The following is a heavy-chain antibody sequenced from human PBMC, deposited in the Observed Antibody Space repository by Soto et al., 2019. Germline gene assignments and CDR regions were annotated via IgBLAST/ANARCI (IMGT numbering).Heavy chain of an antibody. Sequence: GGSLRLSCAASGFPFSDHAMHWVRQTPGKGLEWVSAITGRGDSTYYADSVKGRFTISRDNSKSTLYLQMMSLRAEDTAVNYCAKDLYVQPPSGWFDPWGQGTVVTVSS. J-gene: IGHJ5*02. CDR3: AKDLYVQPPSGWFDP. V-gene: IGHV3-23*01. D-gene: IGHD1-26*01. CDR1: GFPFSDHA. CDR2: ITGRGDST.